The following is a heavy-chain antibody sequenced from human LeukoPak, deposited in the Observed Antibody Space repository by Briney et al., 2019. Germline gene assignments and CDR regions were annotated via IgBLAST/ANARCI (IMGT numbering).Heavy chain of an antibody. CDR3: ATTTAHSSGWYFDY. V-gene: IGHV3-53*01. D-gene: IGHD6-19*01. Sequence: GGSLRLSCAGSGFTVSSNFMSWVRQAPGKRLEWVSILYSGGNTYYAESVKGRFTISRDNSKNTLYLQMNSLRAEDTAAYYCATTTAHSSGWYFDYWGQGTLVTVSS. CDR1: GFTVSSNF. J-gene: IGHJ4*02. CDR2: LYSGGNT.